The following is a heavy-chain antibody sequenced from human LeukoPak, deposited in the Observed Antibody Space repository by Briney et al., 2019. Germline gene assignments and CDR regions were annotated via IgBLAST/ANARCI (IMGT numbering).Heavy chain of an antibody. J-gene: IGHJ4*02. CDR1: GFTFSNAW. V-gene: IGHV3-15*01. CDR2: IKSKTDCGTT. Sequence: PGGSLRLSCAASGFTFSNAWMSWVRQAPGKGLEWVGRIKSKTDCGTTDYAAPVKGRFTISRDESKNTLYLQMNSVKTEDTAVYYCTTVVHAGSGSYHWGQGTLVTVSS. CDR3: TTVVHAGSGSYH. D-gene: IGHD3-10*01.